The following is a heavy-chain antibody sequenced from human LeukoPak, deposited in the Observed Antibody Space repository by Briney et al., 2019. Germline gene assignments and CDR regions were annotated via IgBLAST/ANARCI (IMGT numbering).Heavy chain of an antibody. CDR3: ARPRYYYDSSGYYDY. V-gene: IGHV1-69*04. CDR2: IIPILGVA. CDR1: GGTFSSYA. J-gene: IGHJ4*02. D-gene: IGHD3-22*01. Sequence: ASVKVSCKASGGTFSSYAISWVRQAPGQGLEWMGRIIPILGVANYAQKFQDRVMITADKSTSTAYMELSSLRSEDTAVYYCARPRYYYDSSGYYDYWGQGTLVTVSS.